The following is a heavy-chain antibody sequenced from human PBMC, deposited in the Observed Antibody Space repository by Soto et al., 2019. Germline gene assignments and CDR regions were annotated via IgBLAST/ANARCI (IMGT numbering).Heavy chain of an antibody. Sequence: GGSLRLSCAASGFTFSSYSMNWVRQAPGKGLEWVSSISSSSSYIYYADSVKGRFTISSDNAKNSLYLQMNSLRAEDTAVYYCARDSNGDYPVDYWGQGTLVTVSS. CDR3: ARDSNGDYPVDY. D-gene: IGHD4-17*01. V-gene: IGHV3-21*01. J-gene: IGHJ4*02. CDR2: ISSSSSYI. CDR1: GFTFSSYS.